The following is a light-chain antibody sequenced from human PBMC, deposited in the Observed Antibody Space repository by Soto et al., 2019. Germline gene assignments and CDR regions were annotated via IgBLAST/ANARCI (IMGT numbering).Light chain of an antibody. CDR3: QHYNNWPPWT. J-gene: IGKJ1*01. CDR2: GAS. Sequence: EVVMTQSPATLSVSPGERATLSCRASQRISSNLAWYRQRRGQAPRLLIYGASTRAPGIPASFSGSGSETEFTLAISSLQSEDFAVYYCQHYNNWPPWTFGQGTKVEIK. CDR1: QRISSN. V-gene: IGKV3-15*01.